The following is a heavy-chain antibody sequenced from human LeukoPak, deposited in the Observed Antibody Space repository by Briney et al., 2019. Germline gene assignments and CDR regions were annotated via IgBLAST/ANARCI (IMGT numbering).Heavy chain of an antibody. CDR3: PRGYRSGWYWTARRPNGYYYMDV. V-gene: IGHV1-8*03. CDR2: MNPNSGNT. D-gene: IGHD6-19*01. Sequence: ASVKVSCKASGYTFTSYDINWVRQATGQGLEWMGWMNPNSGNTGYAQKFQGRVTITRNTSISTAYMELSSLRSEDTAVYYCPRGYRSGWYWTARRPNGYYYMDVWGKGTTVTISS. CDR1: GYTFTSYD. J-gene: IGHJ6*03.